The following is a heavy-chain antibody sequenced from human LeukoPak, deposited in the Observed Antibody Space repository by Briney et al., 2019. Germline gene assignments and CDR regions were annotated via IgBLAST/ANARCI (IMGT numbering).Heavy chain of an antibody. CDR1: GFTFSSYS. CDR2: ISSSSSYI. J-gene: IGHJ4*02. V-gene: IGHV3-21*01. D-gene: IGHD6-13*01. CDR3: AREAGIAAAGEGNFDY. Sequence: AGGSLRLSCAASGFTFSSYSMNWVRQAPGKGLEWVSSISSSSSYIYYADSVKGRFTISRDNAKNSLYLQMNSLRAEDTAVYYCAREAGIAAAGEGNFDYWGQGTLVTVSS.